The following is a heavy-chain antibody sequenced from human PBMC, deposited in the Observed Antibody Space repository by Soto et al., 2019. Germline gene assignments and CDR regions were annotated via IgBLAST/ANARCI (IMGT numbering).Heavy chain of an antibody. J-gene: IGHJ6*02. CDR2: INGGNGNT. Sequence: ALVKVSCKASGYTFRFYGMHWVRQAPGQRLEWMGWINGGNGNTKYSQKLQDRVTITRDTSASVAYMELSSLRSEDTAMYYCVRDPGTRCDSYCYYNMDVLRQGTMVIVSS. CDR1: GYTFRFYG. D-gene: IGHD1-1*01. V-gene: IGHV1-3*01. CDR3: VRDPGTRCDSYCYYNMDV.